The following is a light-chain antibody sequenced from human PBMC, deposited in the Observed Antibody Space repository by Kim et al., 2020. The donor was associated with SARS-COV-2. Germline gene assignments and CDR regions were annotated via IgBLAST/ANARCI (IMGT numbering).Light chain of an antibody. V-gene: IGLV1-40*01. J-gene: IGLJ1*01. CDR1: SSNIGAGYD. CDR2: RNN. CDR3: QSYDSSLAAYV. Sequence: GQRVTISCTGSSSNIGAGYDVHWYQQLPGTAPKLLLYRNNNRPSGVPDRFSGSKSGTSASLAITGLQAEDEADYYCQSYDSSLAAYVFGTGTKVTVL.